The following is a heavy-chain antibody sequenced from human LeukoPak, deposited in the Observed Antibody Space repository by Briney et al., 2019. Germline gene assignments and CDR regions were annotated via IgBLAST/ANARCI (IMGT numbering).Heavy chain of an antibody. V-gene: IGHV4-59*01. J-gene: IGHJ6*02. CDR3: ARLRPLEGDYYYNVMDV. CDR2: IYYSGSP. Sequence: PSETLSLTCSVSGGSISSYHWRWIRQPPGKGLEWIGYIYYSGSPNYNPSLKSRVTISVDTSKNQFSLNLNSVTAADTAVYYCARLRPLEGDYYYNVMDVWGQGTTVTVSS. D-gene: IGHD2-21*01. CDR1: GGSISSYH.